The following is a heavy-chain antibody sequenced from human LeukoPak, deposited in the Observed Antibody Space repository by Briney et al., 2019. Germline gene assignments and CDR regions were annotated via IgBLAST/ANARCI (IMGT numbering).Heavy chain of an antibody. J-gene: IGHJ3*02. CDR3: ARDRMDYYDSSGLDAFDI. V-gene: IGHV1-69*05. CDR1: GGTFSSYA. CDR2: IIPIFGTA. D-gene: IGHD3-22*01. Sequence: ASVKVSCKASGGTFSSYAISWVRQAPGQGLEWMGGIIPIFGTANYAQKFQGRVTITTDESTSTAYMELSSLRSEDTAVYYCARDRMDYYDSSGLDAFDIWGQGTMVTVSS.